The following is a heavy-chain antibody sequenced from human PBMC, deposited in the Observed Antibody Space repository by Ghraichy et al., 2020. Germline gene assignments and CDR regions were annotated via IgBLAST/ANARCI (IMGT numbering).Heavy chain of an antibody. CDR1: GDSITNHY. J-gene: IGHJ3*01. CDR2: IYDRGST. V-gene: IGHV4-59*11. D-gene: IGHD6-19*01. Sequence: SCTVSGDSITNHYWSWVRQPPGKGLEWIGFIYDRGSTSSNPSLKNRVTISVDTSKIELYLRLNSVTAADTAVYYCAREKWLSPNAFHLFVQVTLVTVSS. CDR3: AREKWLSPNAFHL.